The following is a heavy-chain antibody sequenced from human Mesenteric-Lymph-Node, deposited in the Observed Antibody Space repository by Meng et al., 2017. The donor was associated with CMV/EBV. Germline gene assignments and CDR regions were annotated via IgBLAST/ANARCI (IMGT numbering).Heavy chain of an antibody. CDR3: AKSITASGVVDLFDY. V-gene: IGHV3-30*02. CDR1: GFSFSNYG. Sequence: GESLKISCAASGFSFSNYGMRWVRQAPGKGLEWVSFTRYDGTIKYYADSVKGRFTISRDNSKNMLYLQMNSLRGEDTAVYHCAKSITASGVVDLFDYWGHGALVTVSS. CDR2: TRYDGTIK. J-gene: IGHJ4*01. D-gene: IGHD3-3*01.